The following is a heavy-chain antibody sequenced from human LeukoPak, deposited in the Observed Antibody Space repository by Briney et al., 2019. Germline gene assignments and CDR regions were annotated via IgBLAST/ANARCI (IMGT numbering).Heavy chain of an antibody. CDR2: ISKSGGT. Sequence: PSETLSLTCTVSGGSISNYFWAWIRRPPGKGLEWIGYISKSGGTSYNTSFKSRLTISVDTSKDQFSLRLESVTAADTAVYYCARRPRSMAYYFDYWGQGILVTVSS. CDR3: ARRPRSMAYYFDY. D-gene: IGHD2/OR15-2a*01. CDR1: GGSISNYF. V-gene: IGHV4-59*08. J-gene: IGHJ4*02.